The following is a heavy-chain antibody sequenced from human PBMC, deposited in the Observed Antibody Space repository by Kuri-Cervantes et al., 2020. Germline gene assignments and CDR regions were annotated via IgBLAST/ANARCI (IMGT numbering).Heavy chain of an antibody. CDR1: RYSISSNSW. CDR2: IYYSGST. CDR3: ARSFYCTNGICPFDY. Sequence: SETLSLTCAVSRYSISSNSWWGWIRQPPGEGLEWIGYIYYSGSTNYNPSLKSRVSISVDTSKNQFSLKLSSVTAADTAMYYCARSFYCTNGICPFDYWGQGTLVTVSS. J-gene: IGHJ4*02. V-gene: IGHV4-28*01. D-gene: IGHD2-8*01.